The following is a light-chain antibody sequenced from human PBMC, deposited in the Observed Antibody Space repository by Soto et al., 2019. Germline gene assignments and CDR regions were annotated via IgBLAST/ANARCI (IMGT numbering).Light chain of an antibody. CDR1: QSVSGY. J-gene: IGKJ4*01. V-gene: IGKV3-11*01. Sequence: EIVLTQSPDTLSLSPGERATLSCRASQSVSGYLGWYQQKPGQAPRLLIYDASNRAYGVPARFRGSGSETNFTLTIASLEPDDFAVYYCQQRSNWPYLTCGGGTRV. CDR2: DAS. CDR3: QQRSNWPYLT.